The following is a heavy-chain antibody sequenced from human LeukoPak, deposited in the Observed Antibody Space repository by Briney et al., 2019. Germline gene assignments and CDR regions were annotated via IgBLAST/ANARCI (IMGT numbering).Heavy chain of an antibody. CDR1: GLTFSSYW. Sequence: GGSLRLSCAASGLTFSSYWMSWVRQAPGKGLEWVANIKQDGSDKYYVDSVKGRFTISRDNAKNSLYLQMNSLRAEDTAVYYCARDENTSCYDYWGQGTLVTVSS. V-gene: IGHV3-7*01. CDR3: ARDENTSCYDY. J-gene: IGHJ4*02. CDR2: IKQDGSDK. D-gene: IGHD2-2*01.